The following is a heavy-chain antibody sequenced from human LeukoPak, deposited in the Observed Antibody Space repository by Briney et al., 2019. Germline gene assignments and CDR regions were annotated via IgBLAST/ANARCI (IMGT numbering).Heavy chain of an antibody. J-gene: IGHJ4*02. Sequence: ASVKVSCKASGYTFTSYGITWVRQAPGQGLEWMGWISAYKGNTNYAQKLQGRVTMTTDTSTSTAYMELRNLRSDDTAVYYCAREPLVVEATVDYWGQGTLVTVSS. CDR1: GYTFTSYG. D-gene: IGHD1-26*01. CDR2: ISAYKGNT. CDR3: AREPLVVEATVDY. V-gene: IGHV1-18*01.